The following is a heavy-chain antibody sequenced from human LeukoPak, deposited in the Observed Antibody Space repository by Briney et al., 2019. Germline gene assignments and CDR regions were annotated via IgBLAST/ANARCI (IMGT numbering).Heavy chain of an antibody. V-gene: IGHV1-2*06. CDR1: GYTFTGYY. CDR3: ARLGLSDYYYGMDV. D-gene: IGHD3-16*01. Sequence: ASVKVSFKASGYTFTGYYMHWVRQAPGQGLEWMGRINPNSGGTSYAQKFQGRVTMTRDTSISTAYMELSRLRSDDTAVYYCARLGLSDYYYGMDVWGQGTTVTVSS. CDR2: INPNSGGT. J-gene: IGHJ6*02.